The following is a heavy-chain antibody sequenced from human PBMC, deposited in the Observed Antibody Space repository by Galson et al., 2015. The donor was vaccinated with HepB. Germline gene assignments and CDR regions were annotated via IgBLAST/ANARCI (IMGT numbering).Heavy chain of an antibody. Sequence: SLRLSCAASGFSFSSSDMTWVRQAPGKGLEWVSSILRTSTYIYYADSVRGRFTISRDNAKNSLFLQMSSLRAEDTAVYYCARGLYSGYEGAYEDWGQGTLVTVSS. CDR3: ARGLYSGYEGAYED. J-gene: IGHJ4*02. CDR2: ILRTSTYI. D-gene: IGHD5-12*01. V-gene: IGHV3-21*01. CDR1: GFSFSSSD.